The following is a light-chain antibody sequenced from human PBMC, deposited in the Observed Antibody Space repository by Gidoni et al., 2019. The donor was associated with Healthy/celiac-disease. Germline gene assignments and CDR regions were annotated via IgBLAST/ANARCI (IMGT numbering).Light chain of an antibody. J-gene: IGLJ2*01. CDR1: SSNIGSNT. CDR2: SNN. CDR3: AAWDDSLNGHVV. Sequence: PSASGTPGQRVTISCSGSSSNIGSNTVNWYQQLPGTAPKLLIYSNNPRPSGVPDRFSGSKSGTSASLAISGRQSEDEADYYCAAWDDSLNGHVVFGGGTKLTVL. V-gene: IGLV1-44*01.